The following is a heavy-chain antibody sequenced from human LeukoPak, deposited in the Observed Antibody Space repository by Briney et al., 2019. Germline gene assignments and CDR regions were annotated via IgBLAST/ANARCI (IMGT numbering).Heavy chain of an antibody. J-gene: IGHJ4*02. CDR2: ISYDGSNK. CDR3: AREGEMATIGAFFDY. V-gene: IGHV3-30*04. D-gene: IGHD5-24*01. Sequence: GGSLRLSCAASGFTFSSYAMHWVRQAPGKGLEWVAVISYDGSNKYYADSVEGRFTISGDNSKNTLYLQMNSLRAEDTAVYYCAREGEMATIGAFFDYWGQGTLVTVSS. CDR1: GFTFSSYA.